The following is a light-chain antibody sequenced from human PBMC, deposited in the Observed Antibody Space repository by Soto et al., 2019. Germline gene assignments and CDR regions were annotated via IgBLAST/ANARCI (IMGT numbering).Light chain of an antibody. Sequence: EIVLTQSPGTLSLSPGERATLSCRASQSVSSNLAWYQQKPGQAPRLLIYGASTRATGIPARFSGSGSGTEFTLTISSLEPEDFAVYYCQQYGSSPTFGQGTRLEIK. CDR1: QSVSSN. J-gene: IGKJ5*01. CDR3: QQYGSSPT. V-gene: IGKV3-20*01. CDR2: GAS.